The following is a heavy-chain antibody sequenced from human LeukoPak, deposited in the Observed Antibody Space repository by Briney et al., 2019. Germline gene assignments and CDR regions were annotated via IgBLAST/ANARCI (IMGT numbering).Heavy chain of an antibody. CDR1: GGTFSSYA. D-gene: IGHD4-23*01. V-gene: IGHV1-69*04. CDR2: IIPIFGIA. CDR3: AGATVVTPTDAFDI. J-gene: IGHJ3*02. Sequence: ASVKVSCKASGGTFSSYAISWVRQAPGQGLEWMGRIIPIFGIANYAQKFQGRVTITADKSTSTAYMELSSLRSEDTAVYYCAGATVVTPTDAFDIWGQGTMVTVSS.